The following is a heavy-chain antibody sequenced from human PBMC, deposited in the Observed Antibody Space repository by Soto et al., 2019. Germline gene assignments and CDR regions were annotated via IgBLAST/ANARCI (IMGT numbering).Heavy chain of an antibody. D-gene: IGHD6-19*01. CDR1: GFSFGNYA. V-gene: IGHV3-23*01. CDR3: AKDAWGGAGSGWSHDD. CDR2: ITGSGGRT. Sequence: GGSLRLSCAASGFSFGNYAMSWVRQAPGKGLDWVSTITGSGGRTYYADSVKGRFTISRDHSKNTLYLQMNSLRAEDTAVYYCAKDAWGGAGSGWSHDDRGQGTLVTVYS. J-gene: IGHJ4*02.